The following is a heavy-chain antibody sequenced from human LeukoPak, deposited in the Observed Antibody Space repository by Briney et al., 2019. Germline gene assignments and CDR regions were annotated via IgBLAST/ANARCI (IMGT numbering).Heavy chain of an antibody. D-gene: IGHD3-3*02. V-gene: IGHV4-39*07. CDR3: ATPRTSNYYYMDV. CDR2: IYYSGST. Sequence: SETLSLTCTVSGGSISSSSYYWGWIRQPPGKGLEWIGSIYYSGSTYYNPSLKSRVTISVDTSKNQFSLRLSSVTAADTAVYYCATPRTSNYYYMDVWGKGTTVTVSS. CDR1: GGSISSSSYY. J-gene: IGHJ6*03.